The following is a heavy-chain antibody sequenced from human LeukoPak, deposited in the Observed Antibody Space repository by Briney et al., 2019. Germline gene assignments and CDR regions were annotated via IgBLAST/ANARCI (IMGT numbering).Heavy chain of an antibody. CDR1: GFTFSSYG. CDR3: ARDFSYGSGSYYYYYGMDV. CDR2: IWYDGSNK. Sequence: GRSLRLYCAASGFTFSSYGMHWVRQAPGKGLEWVAVIWYDGSNKYYADSVKGRFTISRDNSKNTLYLQMNSLRAEDTAVYYCARDFSYGSGSYYYYYGMDVWGKGTTVTVSS. J-gene: IGHJ6*04. D-gene: IGHD3-10*01. V-gene: IGHV3-33*01.